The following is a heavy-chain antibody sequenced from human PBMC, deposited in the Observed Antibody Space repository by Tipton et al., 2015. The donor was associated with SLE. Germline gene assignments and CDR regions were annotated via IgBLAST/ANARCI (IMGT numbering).Heavy chain of an antibody. CDR1: GGSFSGYY. CDR3: ARADFWSGYFDY. Sequence: GLVKPSETLSLTCAVYGGSFSGYYWSWIRQPPGKGLEWIGEINHSGSTNYNPSLKSRVTISVDTSKNQFSLKLSSVTAADTAVYYCARADFWSGYFDYWGQGTLVTVSS. J-gene: IGHJ4*02. CDR2: INHSGST. D-gene: IGHD3-3*01. V-gene: IGHV4-34*01.